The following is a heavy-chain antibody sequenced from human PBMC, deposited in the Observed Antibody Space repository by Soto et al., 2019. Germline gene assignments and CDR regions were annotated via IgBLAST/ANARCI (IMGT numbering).Heavy chain of an antibody. CDR3: AKGRGTCYSYCSFDM. CDR2: ISGSGGNT. Sequence: GGSLRLSCAASGFTFSSYVMNWVRQAPGKGLEWVSTISGSGGNTHYADSVKGRFTISRDNSKNTLYLQMNSLRADDTAVYFCAKGRGTCYSYCSFDMWGQGTMVTVSS. D-gene: IGHD2-15*01. J-gene: IGHJ3*02. CDR1: GFTFSSYV. V-gene: IGHV3-23*01.